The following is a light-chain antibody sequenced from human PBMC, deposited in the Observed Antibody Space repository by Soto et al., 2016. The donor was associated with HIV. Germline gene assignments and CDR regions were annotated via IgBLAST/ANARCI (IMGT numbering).Light chain of an antibody. CDR1: NIGSES. J-gene: IGLJ3*02. Sequence: SYELTQPPSVSVAPGKTARITCGGDNIGSESVHWYQQKSGQAPVVVVHDDRYRPSGIPERFSGSNSGNTATLTISRVEAGDEADYYCQVWDSSSDHSPWVFGGGTKLTVL. V-gene: IGLV3-21*03. CDR3: QVWDSSSDHSPWV. CDR2: DDR.